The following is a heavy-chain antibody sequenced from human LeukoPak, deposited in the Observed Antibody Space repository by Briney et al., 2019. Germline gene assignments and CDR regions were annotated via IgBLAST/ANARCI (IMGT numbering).Heavy chain of an antibody. D-gene: IGHD5-12*01. V-gene: IGHV4-34*01. CDR3: ARGRRGGYNYVLDY. J-gene: IGHJ4*02. Sequence: SETLSLTCAVYGGSFSGYYWSWIRQPPGKGLEWIGEINHSGSTNYNPSLKSRVTISVDTSKNQFSLRLSSVTAADTAVYYCARGRRGGYNYVLDYWGQGTLVTVSS. CDR1: GGSFSGYY. CDR2: INHSGST.